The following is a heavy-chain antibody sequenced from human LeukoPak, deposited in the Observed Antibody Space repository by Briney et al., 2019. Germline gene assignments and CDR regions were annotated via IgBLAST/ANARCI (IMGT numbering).Heavy chain of an antibody. J-gene: IGHJ4*02. CDR3: ARGKGSGSYRSWHLDY. CDR1: GGSISSYY. V-gene: IGHV4-59*01. Sequence: KPSETLSLTCTVSGGSISSYYWSWIRQPPGKGLEWIGYIYYSGSTNYNPSLKSRVTISVDTSKNQFSLKLSSVTAADTAVYYCARGKGSGSYRSWHLDYWGQGTLVTVSS. D-gene: IGHD3-10*01. CDR2: IYYSGST.